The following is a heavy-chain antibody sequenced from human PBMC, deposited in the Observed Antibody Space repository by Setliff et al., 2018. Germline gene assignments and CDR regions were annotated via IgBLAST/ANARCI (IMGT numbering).Heavy chain of an antibody. J-gene: IGHJ5*02. CDR3: AGDGISWLMWFDP. D-gene: IGHD3-16*01. CDR1: GYSFTDYY. Sequence: ASVKVSCKASGYSFTDYYMHWVRQVPGRGLEWLGWINSKSGGTGYAQKFQGRVTMTRDTSISTAYMELSSLRSDDTAVYYCAGDGISWLMWFDPGGRGTLVTVSS. V-gene: IGHV1-2*02. CDR2: INSKSGGT.